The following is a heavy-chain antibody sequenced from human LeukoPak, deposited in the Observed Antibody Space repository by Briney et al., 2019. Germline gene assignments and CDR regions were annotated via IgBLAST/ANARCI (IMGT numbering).Heavy chain of an antibody. CDR1: GYTFTSYG. Sequence: GASVKVSCKASGYTFTSYGISWVRQAPGQGLEWMGWISAYNGNTKYAQKLQGRVTMTTDTSTSTAYMELRSLRSDDTAVYYCARDPRRDIVATTTRPFDYWGQGTLVTVSS. CDR2: ISAYNGNT. CDR3: ARDPRRDIVATTTRPFDY. J-gene: IGHJ4*02. D-gene: IGHD5-12*01. V-gene: IGHV1-18*01.